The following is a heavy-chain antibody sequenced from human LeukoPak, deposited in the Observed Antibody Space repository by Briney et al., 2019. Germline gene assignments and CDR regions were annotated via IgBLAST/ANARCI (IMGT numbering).Heavy chain of an antibody. Sequence: GASVKVSCKASGGTFSSYAICWVRQAPGQGLEWMGGIIPIFGTANYAQKFQDRVTITADESTSTAYMELSSLRSEDTAVYYCAMYYYGSGDDNAFDIWGQGTMVTVSS. CDR2: IIPIFGTA. V-gene: IGHV1-69*13. D-gene: IGHD3-10*01. J-gene: IGHJ3*02. CDR3: AMYYYGSGDDNAFDI. CDR1: GGTFSSYA.